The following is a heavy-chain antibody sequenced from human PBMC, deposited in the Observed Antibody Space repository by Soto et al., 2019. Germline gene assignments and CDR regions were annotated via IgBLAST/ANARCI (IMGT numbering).Heavy chain of an antibody. D-gene: IGHD6-13*01. CDR1: GGTFSSYA. J-gene: IGHJ6*02. CDR3: ARDPYSRRYYYGMDV. CDR2: IIPIFGTA. Sequence: SVKVSCKASGGTFSSYAISWVRQAPGQRLEWMGGIIPIFGTANYAQKFQGRVTITADESTSTAYMELSSLRSEDTAVYYCARDPYSRRYYYGMDVWGQGTTVTVSS. V-gene: IGHV1-69*13.